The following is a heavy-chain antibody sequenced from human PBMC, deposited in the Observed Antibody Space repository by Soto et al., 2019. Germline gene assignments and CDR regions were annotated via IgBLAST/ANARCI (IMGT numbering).Heavy chain of an antibody. CDR3: ARSQGSSTSLEIYYYYYYGMDV. V-gene: IGHV1-69*01. CDR2: IIPISETT. CDR1: GGTFSSYA. Sequence: QVQLVQSGAEVKKPGSSVKVSCKASGGTFSSYAISWVRQAPGQGLAWMGGIIPISETTNYAQKFQGRVTITADESKSTAYMELGSLRSEDTAVYYCARSQGSSTSLEIYYYYYYGMDVWGQGTTVTVSS. D-gene: IGHD2-2*01. J-gene: IGHJ6*02.